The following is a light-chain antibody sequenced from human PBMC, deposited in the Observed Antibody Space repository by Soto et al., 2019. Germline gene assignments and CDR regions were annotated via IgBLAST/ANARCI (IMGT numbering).Light chain of an antibody. CDR2: EVS. V-gene: IGLV2-23*02. Sequence: QSALTQPASVSGSPGQSITISCTGTSSDVGSYNLVSWYQQHPGKAPKLMIYEVSKRPSGVSNRFSGSESGNTASLTISGLQAEDEADYYCCSYAGSSTLYVFGTGTKLT. CDR3: CSYAGSSTLYV. J-gene: IGLJ1*01. CDR1: SSDVGSYNL.